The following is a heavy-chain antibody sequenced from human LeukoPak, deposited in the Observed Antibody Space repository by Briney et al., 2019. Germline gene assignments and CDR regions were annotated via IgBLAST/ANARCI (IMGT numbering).Heavy chain of an antibody. V-gene: IGHV1-2*02. D-gene: IGHD1-26*01. CDR1: GGTFSSYA. Sequence: GASVKVSCKASGGTFSSYAISWVRQAPGQGLEWMGWINPSSGDTNFAQKFQGRVTMTRDTSISAIYMELSRLRSDDTAVYYCARDGNFDNWGQGTLVTVSS. CDR3: ARDGNFDN. J-gene: IGHJ4*02. CDR2: INPSSGDT.